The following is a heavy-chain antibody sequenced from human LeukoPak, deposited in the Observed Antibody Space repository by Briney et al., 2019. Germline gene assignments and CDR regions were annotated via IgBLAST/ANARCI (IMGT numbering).Heavy chain of an antibody. CDR2: ISSSSSYI. D-gene: IGHD6-19*01. CDR1: GFTLSSHS. CDR3: ARDVRAVAGLLDY. J-gene: IGHJ4*02. V-gene: IGHV3-21*01. Sequence: PGGSLRLSCAASGFTLSSHSMNWVRQAPGKGLEWVASISSSSSYIYYADSVKGRFTISRDNAKNSLFLQMNSLRAEDTAVYYCARDVRAVAGLLDYWGQGTLVTVSS.